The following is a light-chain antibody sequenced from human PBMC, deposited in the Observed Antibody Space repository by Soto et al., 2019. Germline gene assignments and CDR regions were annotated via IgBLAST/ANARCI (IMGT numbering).Light chain of an antibody. CDR3: QQDISFPFT. CDR1: QGINSW. V-gene: IGKV1-12*01. CDR2: AAS. Sequence: DIQMTQSPSSVSASVGDRVTITCRASQGINSWLAWYQQKPGQAPKLLIYAASNLQSGVPSRFSGSGSGTDFTLTINSLQPGDFATYYCQQDISFPFTFGPGTKVHVK. J-gene: IGKJ3*01.